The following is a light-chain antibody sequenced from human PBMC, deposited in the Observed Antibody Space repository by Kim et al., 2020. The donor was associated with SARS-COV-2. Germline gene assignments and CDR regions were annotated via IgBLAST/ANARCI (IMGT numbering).Light chain of an antibody. CDR2: AAS. Sequence: ASVVDRVTISCRASQGSSNFLAWYQQKPGKVPKLLIYAASALHSGVPSRFSGSGSGTDFTLTISSLQPEDVATYYCQNYNSAPWTFGQGTKVDIK. J-gene: IGKJ1*01. CDR1: QGSSNF. V-gene: IGKV1-27*01. CDR3: QNYNSAPWT.